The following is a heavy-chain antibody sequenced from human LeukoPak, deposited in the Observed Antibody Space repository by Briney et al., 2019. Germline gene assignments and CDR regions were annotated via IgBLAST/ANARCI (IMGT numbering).Heavy chain of an antibody. Sequence: ASVKVSCKVSGYTFTGYYMHWVRQAPGQVLDWVGWINPNSGDRNYAQKFQGRVTMTRDTSISTAYMELSRLRSDDTAVYYCAREIQSDYWGQGTLVTVSS. CDR2: INPNSGDR. CDR3: AREIQSDY. CDR1: GYTFTGYY. J-gene: IGHJ4*02. V-gene: IGHV1-2*02.